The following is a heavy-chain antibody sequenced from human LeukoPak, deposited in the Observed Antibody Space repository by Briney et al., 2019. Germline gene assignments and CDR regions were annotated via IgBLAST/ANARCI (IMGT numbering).Heavy chain of an antibody. D-gene: IGHD3-16*02. CDR3: ASGDYVWGSYRYTGAFDI. CDR1: GFTFSSYS. CDR2: ISSSSSYI. J-gene: IGHJ3*02. Sequence: GGSLRLSCAASGFTFSSYSMNWVRQAPGKGLEWVSSISSSSSYIYYADSVKGRFTISRDNAKNSLYLQMNSLRAEDTAVYYCASGDYVWGSYRYTGAFDIWGQGTMVAVSS. V-gene: IGHV3-21*01.